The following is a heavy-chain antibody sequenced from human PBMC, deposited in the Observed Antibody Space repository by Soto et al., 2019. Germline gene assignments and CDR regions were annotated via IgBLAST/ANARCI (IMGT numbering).Heavy chain of an antibody. CDR2: TYYRSKWYN. V-gene: IGHV6-1*01. Sequence: SQTLSLTCAISGDSVSSNSAAWNWIRQSPSRGLEWLGRTYYRSKWYNDYAVSVKSRITINPDTSKNQFSLQLNSVTPEDTAVYYCARVEIDFWSGYYTSYFDYWGQGTLVTVSS. CDR3: ARVEIDFWSGYYTSYFDY. J-gene: IGHJ4*02. D-gene: IGHD3-3*01. CDR1: GDSVSSNSAA.